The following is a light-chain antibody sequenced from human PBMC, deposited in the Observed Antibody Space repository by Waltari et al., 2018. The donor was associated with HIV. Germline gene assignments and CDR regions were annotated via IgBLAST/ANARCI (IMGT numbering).Light chain of an antibody. Sequence: SYEVTQPPSVSVSPGQTASITCSGDNLGDKYACWYQQKPGQYPVMVIYQATKRPSGIPERFSGSNSGNTATLTISGTQAMDEADYYCQAWDSSTWVFGGGTKLTVL. V-gene: IGLV3-1*01. CDR3: QAWDSSTWV. CDR2: QAT. CDR1: NLGDKY. J-gene: IGLJ3*02.